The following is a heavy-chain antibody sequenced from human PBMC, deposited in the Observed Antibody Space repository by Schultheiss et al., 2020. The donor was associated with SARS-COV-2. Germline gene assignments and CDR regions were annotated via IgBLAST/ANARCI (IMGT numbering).Heavy chain of an antibody. CDR3: ARSGPAAIFGIYYYYYGMDV. V-gene: IGHV1-2*02. CDR1: GYTFTGYY. CDR2: INSGNGKT. Sequence: ASVKVSCKASGYTFTGYYMHWVRQAPGQGLEWMRWINSGNGKTIYPQKFQGRVTMTRDTSISTAYMELSRLRSDDTAVYYCARSGPAAIFGIYYYYYGMDVWGQGTTVTVSS. D-gene: IGHD2-2*02. J-gene: IGHJ6*02.